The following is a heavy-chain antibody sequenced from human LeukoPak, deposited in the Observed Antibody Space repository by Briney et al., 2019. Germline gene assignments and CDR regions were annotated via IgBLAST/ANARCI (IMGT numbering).Heavy chain of an antibody. CDR2: INPSGGST. J-gene: IGHJ5*02. CDR1: GYTFTSYY. V-gene: IGHV1-46*01. D-gene: IGHD6-13*01. Sequence: GASVKVSCKASGYTFTSYYMHWVRQAPGQGLEWMGIINPSGGSTSYAQKFQGRVTMTRDTSTSTVYMELSSLRSEDTAVYYRARAVGYSSSFLFGPGPIEPWGQGTLVTVSS. CDR3: ARAVGYSSSFLFGPGPIEP.